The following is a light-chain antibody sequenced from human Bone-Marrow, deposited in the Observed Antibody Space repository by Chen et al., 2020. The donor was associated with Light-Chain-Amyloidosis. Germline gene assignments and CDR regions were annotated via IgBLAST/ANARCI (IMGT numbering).Light chain of an antibody. CDR1: NIGSTS. CDR3: QVWDRSSDRPV. V-gene: IGLV3-21*02. CDR2: DDS. J-gene: IGLJ3*02. Sequence: SYVLTQPSSVSGAPGQTATMACGGNNIGSTSVHWYQQTPGQAPLLVGYDDSDRPSGIPERLSGSNSGNTATLTISRVEAGDEADYYCQVWDRSSDRPVFGGGTKLTVL.